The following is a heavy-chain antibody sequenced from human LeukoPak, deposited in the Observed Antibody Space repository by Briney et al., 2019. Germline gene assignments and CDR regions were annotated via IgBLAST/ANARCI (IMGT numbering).Heavy chain of an antibody. D-gene: IGHD1-26*01. CDR3: VREVGPWELRSADAFDI. Sequence: SETLSLTCTVSGGSISSYYWSWIRQPPGKGLEWIGYIYYSGSTNYNPSLKSRVTISVDTSKNQFSLKLSSVTAADTAVYYCVREVGPWELRSADAFDIWGQGTMVTVSS. CDR2: IYYSGST. V-gene: IGHV4-59*01. J-gene: IGHJ3*02. CDR1: GGSISSYY.